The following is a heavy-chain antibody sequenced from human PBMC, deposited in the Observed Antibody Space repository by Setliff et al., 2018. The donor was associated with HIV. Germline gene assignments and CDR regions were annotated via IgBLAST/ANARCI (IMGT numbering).Heavy chain of an antibody. V-gene: IGHV3-7*01. CDR2: INQDGSEK. CDR1: GFTFSHYW. D-gene: IGHD6-13*01. Sequence: GGSLRLSCAASGFTFSHYWMSWLRQAPGKGLEWVANINQDGSEKYSVDSVKGRFTTSRDNAKSSLYLQMNSLKGEDTAVYYCAKDGSGWSQLWGQGTLVTVSS. J-gene: IGHJ1*01. CDR3: AKDGSGWSQL.